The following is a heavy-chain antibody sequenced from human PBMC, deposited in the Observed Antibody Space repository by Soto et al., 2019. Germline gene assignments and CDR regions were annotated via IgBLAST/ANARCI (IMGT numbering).Heavy chain of an antibody. CDR2: ISYDGSNK. V-gene: IGHV3-30*18. CDR1: GFTFSSYG. D-gene: IGHD6-19*01. J-gene: IGHJ1*01. Sequence: GGSLRLSCAASGFTFSSYGMHWVRQAPGKGLEWVAVISYDGSNKYYADSVKGRFTISRDNSKNTLYLQMNSLRAEDTAVYYCAKDSGAVAGQDPQHWGQGTLVTVSS. CDR3: AKDSGAVAGQDPQH.